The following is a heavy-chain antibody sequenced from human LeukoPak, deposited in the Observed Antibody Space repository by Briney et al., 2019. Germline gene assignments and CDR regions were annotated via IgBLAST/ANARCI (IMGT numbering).Heavy chain of an antibody. V-gene: IGHV3-23*01. Sequence: PGGSLRLSCAASGFTFSSYAMSWVRQAPGKGLEWVSAISGSGGSTYYADSVKGRFTISRDNSKNTLYLQMNSLRAEDTAVYYCAKDLAGYCSSTSCSRGGYWGQGTLVTVSS. CDR3: AKDLAGYCSSTSCSRGGY. CDR1: GFTFSSYA. J-gene: IGHJ4*02. D-gene: IGHD2-2*01. CDR2: ISGSGGST.